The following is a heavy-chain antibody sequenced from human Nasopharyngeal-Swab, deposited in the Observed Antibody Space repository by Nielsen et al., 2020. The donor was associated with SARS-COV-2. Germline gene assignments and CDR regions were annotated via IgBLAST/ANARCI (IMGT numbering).Heavy chain of an antibody. V-gene: IGHV1-8*01. Sequence: WVRQAPGQGLEWMGWMNPNSGNTGYAQKFPGRVTMTRNTSISTAYMELSSLRSEDTAVYYCASRYYDFWSGYPSAFDIWGQGTMVTVSS. D-gene: IGHD3-3*01. J-gene: IGHJ3*02. CDR2: MNPNSGNT. CDR3: ASRYYDFWSGYPSAFDI.